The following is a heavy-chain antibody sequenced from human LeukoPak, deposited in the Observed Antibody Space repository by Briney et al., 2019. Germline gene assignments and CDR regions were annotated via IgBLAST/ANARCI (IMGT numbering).Heavy chain of an antibody. CDR3: ARFAAAADFDY. J-gene: IGHJ4*02. CDR1: GGSISSSSYY. V-gene: IGHV4-39*07. CDR2: IYYSGST. D-gene: IGHD2-2*01. Sequence: SGTLSLTCTVSGGSISSSSYYWGWIRQPPGKGLEWIGSIYYSGSTNYNPSLKSRVTISVDTSKNQFSLKLSTVTAADTAVYYCARFAAAADFDYWGQGTLVTVSS.